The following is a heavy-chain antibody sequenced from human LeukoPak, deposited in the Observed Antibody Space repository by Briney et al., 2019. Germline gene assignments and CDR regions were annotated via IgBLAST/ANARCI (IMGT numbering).Heavy chain of an antibody. V-gene: IGHV3-21*01. D-gene: IGHD4-11*01. Sequence: PGGSLRLSCAASGFTFSTYSMNWVRQAPGKGLEWVSSISSSGYIYYADSVKGRFTISRDNAKNSLYLQMTSLRAEDTAVFYCARGDYTEFDYWGQGTLVTVSS. J-gene: IGHJ4*02. CDR3: ARGDYTEFDY. CDR2: ISSSGYI. CDR1: GFTFSTYS.